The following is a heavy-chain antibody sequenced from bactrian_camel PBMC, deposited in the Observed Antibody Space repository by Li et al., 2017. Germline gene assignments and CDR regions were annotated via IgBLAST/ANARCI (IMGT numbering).Heavy chain of an antibody. CDR1: GYTYRRHC. CDR2: LWIGGATT. V-gene: IGHV3S40*01. J-gene: IGHJ7*01. Sequence: DVQLVESGGGSVQAGGPLRLSCVASGYTYRRHCMGWFRQRPGKDREGVAVLWIGGATTTYADSVKGRFIITRDKAKDLVYLQMNGLQPEDTGVYYCAADQLYGIDYWGKGTQVTVS.